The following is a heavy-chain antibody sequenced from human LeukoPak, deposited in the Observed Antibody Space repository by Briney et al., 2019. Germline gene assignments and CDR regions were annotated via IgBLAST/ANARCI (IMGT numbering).Heavy chain of an antibody. CDR2: IYYSGTT. D-gene: IGHD3-16*01. J-gene: IGHJ4*02. CDR3: VRGSTLRHYQY. V-gene: IGHV4-39*01. Sequence: SETLSLTCTVSGGSISSTTYYWGWSRRPPGKGLEWIGTIYYSGTTYYNPSLKSRVTVSVDTSKNQFSLKLSSVTAADTAVYYCVRGSTLRHYQYWGQGTLVTVSS. CDR1: GGSISSTTYY.